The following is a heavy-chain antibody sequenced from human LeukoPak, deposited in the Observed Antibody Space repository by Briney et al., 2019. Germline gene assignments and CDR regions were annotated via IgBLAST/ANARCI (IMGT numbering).Heavy chain of an antibody. CDR3: ARDSSGHDAFDI. V-gene: IGHV1-69*05. D-gene: IGHD6-19*01. CDR1: GGTFSSYA. J-gene: IGHJ3*02. Sequence: ASVKVSCKASGGTFSSYAISWVRQAPGQGLEWMGGIIPIFGTANYAQKFQGRVTITTDESTSTAYMELGSLRSDDTAVYYCARDSSGHDAFDIWGQGTMVTVSS. CDR2: IIPIFGTA.